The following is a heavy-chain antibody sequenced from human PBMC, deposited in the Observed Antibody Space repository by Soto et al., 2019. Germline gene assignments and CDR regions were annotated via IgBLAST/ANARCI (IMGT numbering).Heavy chain of an antibody. J-gene: IGHJ4*02. D-gene: IGHD3-22*01. CDR2: VSFDGNNR. V-gene: IGHV3-30*18. CDR3: VKSFFYDSSSYHYGLFDH. Sequence: QVQLVESGGGVVQPGRSLRLSCAASGFTFSKYAMYWVRQAPGRGPEWVAVVSFDGNNRFHADSVRGRFTISRDNSKSTLFLQMDSLRVEDTAVYYCVKSFFYDSSSYHYGLFDHWGQGALVTVSS. CDR1: GFTFSKYA.